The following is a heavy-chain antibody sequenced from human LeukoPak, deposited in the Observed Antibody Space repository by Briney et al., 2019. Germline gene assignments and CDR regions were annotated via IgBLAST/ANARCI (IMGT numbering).Heavy chain of an antibody. CDR3: ARLFSRVQLPDFNWFDP. CDR1: GYSFTSYW. CDR2: IYPGDSDT. J-gene: IGHJ5*02. D-gene: IGHD2-2*01. V-gene: IGHV5-51*01. Sequence: GESLKISCKGAGYSFTSYWIGWVRQMPGKGLEWMGIIYPGDSDTRYSPSFQGQVTISADKSISTAYLQWSSLKASDTAMYYCARLFSRVQLPDFNWFDPWGQGTLVTVSS.